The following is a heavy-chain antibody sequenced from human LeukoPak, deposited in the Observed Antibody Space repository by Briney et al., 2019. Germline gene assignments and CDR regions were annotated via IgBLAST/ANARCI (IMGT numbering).Heavy chain of an antibody. V-gene: IGHV4-39*07. CDR1: GGSISSSSYY. J-gene: IGHJ5*02. Sequence: SETLSLTCTVSGGSISSSSYYWGWIRQPPGKGLEWIGSIYYSGSTYYNPSLKSRVTISVDTSKNQFSLKLSSVTAADTAVYYCARYTYSVNWFDPWGQGTLVTVSS. CDR2: IYYSGST. D-gene: IGHD3-16*01. CDR3: ARYTYSVNWFDP.